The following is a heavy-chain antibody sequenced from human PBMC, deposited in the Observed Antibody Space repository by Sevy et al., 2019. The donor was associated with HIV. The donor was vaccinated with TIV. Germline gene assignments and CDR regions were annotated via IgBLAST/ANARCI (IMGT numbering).Heavy chain of an antibody. Sequence: GESLKISCAASGFTFSSYAMHWVRQAPGKGLEWVAVISYDGSNKYYADSVKGRFTISRDNSKNTLYLQMNGLGAEDTVVYYCARDGKDVITMVRGVNFGAYNWFDPWGQGTLVTVSS. J-gene: IGHJ5*02. CDR2: ISYDGSNK. V-gene: IGHV3-30*04. D-gene: IGHD3-10*01. CDR1: GFTFSSYA. CDR3: ARDGKDVITMVRGVNFGAYNWFDP.